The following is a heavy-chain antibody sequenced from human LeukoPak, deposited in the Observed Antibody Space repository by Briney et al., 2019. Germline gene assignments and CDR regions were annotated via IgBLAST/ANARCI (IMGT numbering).Heavy chain of an antibody. Sequence: ASVKVSCKASGYTFISYYMHWVRQAPGQGLEWMGVINPSGGSTSYTQKFQGRVTMTRDMSTSTVYMELSSLRSEATAVYYCARNYSFDYWGQGTLVTVSS. CDR1: GYTFISYY. V-gene: IGHV1-46*01. J-gene: IGHJ4*02. D-gene: IGHD1-7*01. CDR3: ARNYSFDY. CDR2: INPSGGST.